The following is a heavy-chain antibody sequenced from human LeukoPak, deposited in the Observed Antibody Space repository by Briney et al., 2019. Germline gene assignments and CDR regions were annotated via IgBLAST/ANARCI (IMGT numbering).Heavy chain of an antibody. V-gene: IGHV3-74*01. J-gene: IGHJ6*02. CDR3: GGPNPLLERPSAMDV. CDR2: INSDGSST. D-gene: IGHD6-25*01. CDR1: GFTFSSYW. Sequence: GGSLRLSCAASGFTFSSYWMHWVRQAPGKGLVWVSRINSDGSSTSYADSVKGRFTISRDNAKNSLYLQMNSLRAEDTAVYYCGGPNPLLERPSAMDVWGQGTTVTVSS.